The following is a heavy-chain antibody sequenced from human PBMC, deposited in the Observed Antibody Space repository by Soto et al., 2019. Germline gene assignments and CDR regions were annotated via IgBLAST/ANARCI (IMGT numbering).Heavy chain of an antibody. CDR3: ARGYGYSIYFFDY. J-gene: IGHJ4*02. Sequence: QVQLVQSGAEVKKPGASVKVSCKASGYTFSNYYVHWVRQAPGQGLEWMGTINPSGGNTGDAEKFQDRVTMTRDMSTTTVYMELSRLRPVDTAVYFCARGYGYSIYFFDYWGQGTQVTVSS. CDR2: INPSGGNT. CDR1: GYTFSNYY. V-gene: IGHV1-46*03. D-gene: IGHD4-4*01.